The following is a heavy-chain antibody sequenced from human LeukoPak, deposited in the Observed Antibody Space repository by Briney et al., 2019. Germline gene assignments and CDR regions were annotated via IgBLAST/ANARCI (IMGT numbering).Heavy chain of an antibody. CDR3: ANIYCSSTSCPDY. D-gene: IGHD2-2*01. Sequence: GGSLRLSCAASGFTFSSYGMHWVRQAPGKGLEWVAFIRYDGSNKYYADSVKGRFTISRDNSKNTLYLQMNSLRAEDTVVYYCANIYCSSTSCPDYWGQGTLVTVSS. CDR1: GFTFSSYG. J-gene: IGHJ4*02. V-gene: IGHV3-30*02. CDR2: IRYDGSNK.